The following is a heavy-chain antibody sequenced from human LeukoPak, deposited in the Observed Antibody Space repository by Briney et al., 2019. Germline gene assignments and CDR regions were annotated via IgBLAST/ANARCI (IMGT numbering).Heavy chain of an antibody. CDR1: GGSISSGGYY. D-gene: IGHD3-22*01. CDR3: ARSTYYYDSSGYWTFDY. CDR2: IYYSGST. J-gene: IGHJ4*02. V-gene: IGHV4-31*03. Sequence: SETLSLTCTVSGGSISSGGYYWSWIRQHPGKGLEWIGYIYYSGSTYYNPSLKSRVTISVGTSKNQFSLKLSSVTAADTAVYYCARSTYYYDSSGYWTFDYWGQGTLVTVSS.